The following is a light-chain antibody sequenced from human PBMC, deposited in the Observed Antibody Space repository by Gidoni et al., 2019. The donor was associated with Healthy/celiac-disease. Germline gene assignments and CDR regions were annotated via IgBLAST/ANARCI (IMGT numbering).Light chain of an antibody. J-gene: IGKJ2*01. Sequence: EIVLTQSPATLSLSPGARATLSCRASQGVSGYLAWYQQKPGQAPRLLIYDSSNRATGIPARFSGSGSGTDFTLTISSLEPEDFAVYYCQQRSNWPPMYTFGQGTKLEIK. CDR2: DSS. CDR1: QGVSGY. V-gene: IGKV3-11*01. CDR3: QQRSNWPPMYT.